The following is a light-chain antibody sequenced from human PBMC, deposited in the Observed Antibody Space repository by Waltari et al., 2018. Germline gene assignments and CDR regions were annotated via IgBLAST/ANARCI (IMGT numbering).Light chain of an antibody. J-gene: IGLJ3*02. CDR1: SSDVGGYNY. Sequence: QSALTQPASVSGSPGQSLTISCTGTSSDVGGYNYVSWYQQHPGTAPKLMIYKVSNRPSGVSNRFSGSKSGNTASLTISGLQAEDEADYYCSSYTSSSTMVFGGGTKLTVL. V-gene: IGLV2-14*01. CDR3: SSYTSSSTMV. CDR2: KVS.